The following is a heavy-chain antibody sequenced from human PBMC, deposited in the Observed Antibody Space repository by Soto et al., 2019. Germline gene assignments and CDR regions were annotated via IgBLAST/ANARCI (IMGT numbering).Heavy chain of an antibody. V-gene: IGHV1-58*01. D-gene: IGHD3-3*01. J-gene: IGHJ3*02. CDR1: GFTFTSSA. CDR2: IVVGSGNT. Sequence: ASVKVSCKASGFTFTSSAVQWVRQARGQRLEWIGWIVVGSGNTNYAQKFQERVTITGDMSTSTAYMELSSLRSEDTAVYCCAADRAHDRRPDYDFWSGYYFYAFDIWGQGTMVTVSS. CDR3: AADRAHDRRPDYDFWSGYYFYAFDI.